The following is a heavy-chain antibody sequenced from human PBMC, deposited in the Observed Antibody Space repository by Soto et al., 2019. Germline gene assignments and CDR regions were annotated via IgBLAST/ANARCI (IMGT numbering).Heavy chain of an antibody. J-gene: IGHJ4*02. CDR3: ARDGKWLRPLPGGYFDY. D-gene: IGHD5-12*01. V-gene: IGHV1-46*01. CDR1: GYTFTSYY. CDR2: INPSGGST. Sequence: ASVKVSCKASGYTFTSYYMHWVRQAPGQGLEWMGIINPSGGSTSYAQKFQGRVTMTRDTSTSTVYMELSSLRSEDTAVYYCARDGKWLRPLPGGYFDYWGQGTLVTVSS.